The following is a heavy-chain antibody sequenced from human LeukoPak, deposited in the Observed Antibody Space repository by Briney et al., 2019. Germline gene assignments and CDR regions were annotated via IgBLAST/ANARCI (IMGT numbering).Heavy chain of an antibody. V-gene: IGHV4-34*01. D-gene: IGHD2-2*01. CDR3: ARHSVIRVVPAARLAVFDY. CDR1: GGSLSGYY. J-gene: IGHJ4*02. Sequence: SETLSLTCAVYGGSLSGYYWSWIRQPPGKGLEWIGEINHSGSTNYNPSLKSRVTISVDTSKNQFSLKLSSVTAADTAVYYCARHSVIRVVPAARLAVFDYWGQGTLVTVSS. CDR2: INHSGST.